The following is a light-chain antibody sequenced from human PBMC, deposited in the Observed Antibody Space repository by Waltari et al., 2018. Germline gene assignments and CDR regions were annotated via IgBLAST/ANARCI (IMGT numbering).Light chain of an antibody. Sequence: QSALTQPPSASGSPGQSVTISCTGTSSDVGSYNYVSWYQQHPGKAPKLMIYDVTKRPSGVPDRFSGSKSGNTASLTVSGLQAEDEADYYCSSYAGINGPLFGAGTKVTVL. J-gene: IGLJ1*01. CDR1: SSDVGSYNY. CDR2: DVT. V-gene: IGLV2-8*01. CDR3: SSYAGINGPL.